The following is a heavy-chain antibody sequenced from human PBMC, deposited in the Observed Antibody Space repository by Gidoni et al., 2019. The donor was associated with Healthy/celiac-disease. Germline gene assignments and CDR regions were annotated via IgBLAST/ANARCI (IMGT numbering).Heavy chain of an antibody. CDR2: SSISSSTI. D-gene: IGHD3-22*01. CDR1: GFTFGTYS. V-gene: IGHV3-48*02. J-gene: IGHJ4*02. Sequence: CAASGFTFGTYSMNWVRQAPGKGLEWVSYSSISSSTIYYADSVKGRFTISRDNAKNSLYLQMNSLRDEDTAVYYCARNPSYYDSSGYLDYWGQGTLVTVSS. CDR3: ARNPSYYDSSGYLDY.